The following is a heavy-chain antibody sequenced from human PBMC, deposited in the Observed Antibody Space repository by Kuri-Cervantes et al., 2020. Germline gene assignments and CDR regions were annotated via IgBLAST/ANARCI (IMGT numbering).Heavy chain of an antibody. CDR1: GGSFSGYY. D-gene: IGHD1-26*01. J-gene: IGHJ4*02. V-gene: IGHV4-34*01. CDR3: AGFYSGAWSFDY. CDR2: INHSGST. Sequence: SETLSLTCAVYGGSFSGYYWSWIRQPPGKGLEWIGEINHSGSTNYNPSLKSRVTIPVDTSKIQFSLKLSSVTAADTAVYYCAGFYSGAWSFDYWGQGTLVTVSS.